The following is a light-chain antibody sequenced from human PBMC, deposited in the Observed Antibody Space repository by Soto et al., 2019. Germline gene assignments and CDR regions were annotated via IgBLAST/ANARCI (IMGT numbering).Light chain of an antibody. CDR1: RKETGGYNY. CDR2: DVS. CDR3: CSYAGRVTLYV. J-gene: IGLJ1*01. Sequence: QSALTQPRSVSGSPGQSVTISCTGTRKETGGYNYVSWYQQHPGKVPKLMLYDVSKRPSGVPDRFSGSKSGNTASLTIFVLQAEDEAYYYCCSYAGRVTLYVFGIGTKVTVL. V-gene: IGLV2-11*01.